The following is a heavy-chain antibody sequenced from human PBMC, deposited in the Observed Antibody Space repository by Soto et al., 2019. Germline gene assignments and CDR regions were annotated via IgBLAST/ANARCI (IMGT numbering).Heavy chain of an antibody. V-gene: IGHV3-21*06. Sequence: GGSLRLSCAASGFTFTRYSMNWVRQAPGKGLEWVSYISSTTNYIYYGDSMKGRFTISSDNAKNSLFLEMNSLRAEDTAVYYCARESEDLTSNFDYWGQGTLVTVSS. J-gene: IGHJ4*02. CDR2: ISSTTNYI. CDR3: ARESEDLTSNFDY. CDR1: GFTFTRYS.